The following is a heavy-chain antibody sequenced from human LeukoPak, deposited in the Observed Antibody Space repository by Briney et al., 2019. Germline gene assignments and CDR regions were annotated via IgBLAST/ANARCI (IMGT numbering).Heavy chain of an antibody. CDR3: ARHLHLVDTAMVMYFDY. V-gene: IGHV4-4*07. D-gene: IGHD5-18*01. CDR1: GGSISSYY. CDR2: IYTSGST. Sequence: PSETLSLTCTVSGGSISSYYWSWLRQPAGKRLEWIGRIYTSGSTNYNPSLKSRVTMSVDTSKNQFSLKLSSVTAADTAVYYCARHLHLVDTAMVMYFDYWGQGTLVTVSS. J-gene: IGHJ4*02.